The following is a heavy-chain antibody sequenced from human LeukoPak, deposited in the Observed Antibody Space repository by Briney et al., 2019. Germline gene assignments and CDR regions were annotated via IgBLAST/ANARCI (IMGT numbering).Heavy chain of an antibody. V-gene: IGHV4-59*01. J-gene: IGHJ4*02. D-gene: IGHD6-13*01. Sequence: SETLSLTCTVSGGSISSDYWSWIQQPPGKGLEWIGYIYYSGSTNYNLSLKSRVTISVDTSKNQFSLKLSSVTAADTAVYYCARGRYDSSWSRFDYWGQGTLVTVSS. CDR1: GGSISSDY. CDR2: IYYSGST. CDR3: ARGRYDSSWSRFDY.